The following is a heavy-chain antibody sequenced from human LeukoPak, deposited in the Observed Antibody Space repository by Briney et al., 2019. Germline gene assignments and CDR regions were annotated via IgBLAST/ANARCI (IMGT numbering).Heavy chain of an antibody. CDR3: ARDRSFYSAFDI. CDR1: GYTFTGYY. Sequence: ASVKVSCKASGYTFTGYYMHWVRQAPGQGLEWMGRINPNSGGTNYAQKFQGRVTMTRDTSISTAYMELSRLRSDDTAVYYCARDRSFYSAFDIWGQGTMVTVSS. V-gene: IGHV1-2*06. J-gene: IGHJ3*02. CDR2: INPNSGGT. D-gene: IGHD2/OR15-2a*01.